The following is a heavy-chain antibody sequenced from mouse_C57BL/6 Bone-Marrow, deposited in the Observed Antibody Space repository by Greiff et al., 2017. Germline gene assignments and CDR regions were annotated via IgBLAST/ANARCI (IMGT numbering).Heavy chain of an antibody. CDR3: ARDGGITTVVAPYYYAMDY. D-gene: IGHD1-1*01. J-gene: IGHJ4*01. V-gene: IGHV1-82*01. Sequence: VKVVESGPVLVKPGASVKISCKASGYAFSSSWMNWVKQRPGKGLEWIGRIYPGDGDTNYNGKFKGKATLTADKSSSTAYMQLSSLTSEDSAVYFCARDGGITTVVAPYYYAMDYWGQGTSVTVSS. CDR1: GYAFSSSW. CDR2: IYPGDGDT.